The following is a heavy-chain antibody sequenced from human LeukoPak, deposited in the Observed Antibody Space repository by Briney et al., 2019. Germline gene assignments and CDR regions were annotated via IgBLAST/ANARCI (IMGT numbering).Heavy chain of an antibody. Sequence: GGSLRLSCSASGFTFSDYDMNWVRQAPGKGLEWVSSISGLSTHIYYGDSVKGRFSIFRDNAKNSVYLQMNSLGVEDTAIYYGGRAFPPLRTSSAGDLWGQGSLVSVSS. D-gene: IGHD3-16*01. J-gene: IGHJ4*02. CDR2: ISGLSTHI. CDR1: GFTFSDYD. CDR3: GRAFPPLRTSSAGDL. V-gene: IGHV3-69-1*02.